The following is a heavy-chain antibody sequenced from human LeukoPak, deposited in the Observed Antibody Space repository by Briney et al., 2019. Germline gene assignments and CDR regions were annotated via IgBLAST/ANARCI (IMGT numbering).Heavy chain of an antibody. CDR1: GFSFTIYA. Sequence: GGSLRLSCAASGFSFTIYAMSWVRQAPGKGLEWVANIKQDGSEKYYVDSVKGRFTISRDNAKNSLYLQMNSLRAEDTAVYYCARLGDSSGYYDYWGQGTPVTVSS. J-gene: IGHJ4*02. D-gene: IGHD3-22*01. CDR3: ARLGDSSGYYDY. CDR2: IKQDGSEK. V-gene: IGHV3-7*04.